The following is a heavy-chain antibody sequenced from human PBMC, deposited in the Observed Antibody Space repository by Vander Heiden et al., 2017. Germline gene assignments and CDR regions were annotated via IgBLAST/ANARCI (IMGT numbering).Heavy chain of an antibody. CDR3: AKDSEYGSGSYYNVGYFDY. CDR1: GFTFSSYA. J-gene: IGHJ4*02. D-gene: IGHD3-10*01. V-gene: IGHV3-23*01. Sequence: EVQLLASGGGLVQPGGSLRLSCAASGFTFSSYAMGWVRQAPGKGLEWVSAISGSGGSTYYADSVKGRFTISRDNSKNTLYLQMNSLRAEDTAVYYCAKDSEYGSGSYYNVGYFDYWGQGTLVTVSS. CDR2: ISGSGGST.